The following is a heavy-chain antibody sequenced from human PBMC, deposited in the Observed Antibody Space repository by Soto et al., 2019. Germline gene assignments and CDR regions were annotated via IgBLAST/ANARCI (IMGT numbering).Heavy chain of an antibody. J-gene: IGHJ6*03. V-gene: IGHV4-31*03. CDR3: ARDSASYCSSTSCKDYYYYMDV. CDR2: IYYSGST. D-gene: IGHD2-2*01. CDR1: GGSISSGGYY. Sequence: PSETLSLTCTVSGGSISSGGYYWSWICQHPGKGLEWIGYIYYSGSTYYNPSLKSRVTISVDTSKNQFSLKLSSVTAADTAVYYCARDSASYCSSTSCKDYYYYMDVWGKGTTVTVSS.